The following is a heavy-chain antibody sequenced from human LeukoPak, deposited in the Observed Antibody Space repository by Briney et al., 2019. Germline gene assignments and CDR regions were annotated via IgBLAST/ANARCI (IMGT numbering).Heavy chain of an antibody. V-gene: IGHV1-24*01. Sequence: SVKVSRKVSGYTLPELSLHGVRQAPAKGLEGVGGFDPEEGETIYAQKFQGRVTMPDDTSTDTAYIELSSLRSEDTAVYYCATRGYYYDSSGYDYWGQGTLVTVSS. CDR1: GYTLPELS. D-gene: IGHD3-22*01. CDR3: ATRGYYYDSSGYDY. CDR2: FDPEEGET. J-gene: IGHJ4*02.